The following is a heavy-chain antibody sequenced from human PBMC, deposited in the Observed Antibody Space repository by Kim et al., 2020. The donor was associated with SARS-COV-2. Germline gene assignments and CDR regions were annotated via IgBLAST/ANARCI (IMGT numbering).Heavy chain of an antibody. D-gene: IGHD4-17*01. J-gene: IGHJ4*02. Sequence: ASVKVSCKASGYTFTGYYMHWVRQAPGQGLEWMGWINPNSGGTNYAQKFQGRVTMTRDTSISTAYMELSRLRSDDTAVYYCARVDDYGDHHSDYWGQGTLVTVSS. V-gene: IGHV1-2*02. CDR2: INPNSGGT. CDR3: ARVDDYGDHHSDY. CDR1: GYTFTGYY.